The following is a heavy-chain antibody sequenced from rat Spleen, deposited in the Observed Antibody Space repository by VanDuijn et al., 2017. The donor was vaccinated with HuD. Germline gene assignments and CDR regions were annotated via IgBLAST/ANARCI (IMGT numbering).Heavy chain of an antibody. CDR2: IWGDGST. J-gene: IGHJ2*01. Sequence: QVQLKESGPGLVQPSQTLSLTCTVSGFSLSNYGVIWVRQPPGKGLEWMGGIWGDGSTNYNSALKSRLSISRDTSKSQVFLKMNSLQTEDTGTYYGTRARGELDFDYWGQGVMVTVSS. V-gene: IGHV2-13*01. D-gene: IGHD1-11*01. CDR1: GFSLSNYG. CDR3: TRARGELDFDY.